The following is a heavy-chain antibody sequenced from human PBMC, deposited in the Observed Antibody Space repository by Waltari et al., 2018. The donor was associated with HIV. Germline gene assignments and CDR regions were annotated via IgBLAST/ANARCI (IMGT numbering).Heavy chain of an antibody. CDR1: GFTFSTYA. D-gene: IGHD1-1*01. J-gene: IGHJ4*02. CDR2: LRGIDGST. V-gene: IGHV3-23*01. CDR3: VKTLDGDNSFFGH. Sequence: EVQLLESGGDLVQPGGSLRLSCAASGFTFSTYAMAWVRQAPLKGLEWVSTLRGIDGSTEYADSVKGRFSISRDTSKNTLYLQINSLRVEDTALYYCVKTLDGDNSFFGHWGQGAPVTVSS.